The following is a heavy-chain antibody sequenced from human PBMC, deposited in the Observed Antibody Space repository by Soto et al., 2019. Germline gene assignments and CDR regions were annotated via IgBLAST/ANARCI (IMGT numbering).Heavy chain of an antibody. CDR3: ANLLDDFWSGSSFPVDY. J-gene: IGHJ4*02. Sequence: GGSLRLSCAASGFTFSSYGMHWVRQAPGKGLEWVAVISYDGSNKYYADSVKGRFTISRDNSKNTLYLQMNSLRAEDTAVYYCANLLDDFWSGSSFPVDYWGQGTLVTVSS. CDR1: GFTFSSYG. CDR2: ISYDGSNK. D-gene: IGHD3-3*01. V-gene: IGHV3-30*18.